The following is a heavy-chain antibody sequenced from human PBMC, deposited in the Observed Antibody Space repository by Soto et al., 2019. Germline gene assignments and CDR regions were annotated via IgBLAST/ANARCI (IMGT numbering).Heavy chain of an antibody. CDR2: IWYDGSNK. Sequence: GGSLRLSCAASGFTFSSYGMHWVRQAPGKGLEWVAVIWYDGSNKYYSDSVKGRFTISRDNSKNTLYLQMNSLRAEDSAVYYCARDRRYGDYEYGMDVWGQGTTVTVSS. J-gene: IGHJ6*02. D-gene: IGHD4-17*01. CDR3: ARDRRYGDYEYGMDV. CDR1: GFTFSSYG. V-gene: IGHV3-33*01.